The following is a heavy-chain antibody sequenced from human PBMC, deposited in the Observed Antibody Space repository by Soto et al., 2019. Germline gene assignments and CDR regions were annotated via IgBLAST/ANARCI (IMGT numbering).Heavy chain of an antibody. CDR3: ARHIGEGVPAAMLDY. V-gene: IGHV4-39*01. Sequence: SETLSLTCTVSGGSISSSSYYWGWIRQPPGKGLEWIGNIYYSGSTYYNPSLKSRVTISVDTSKNQFSLKLSSVTAADTAVYYCARHIGEGVPAAMLDYSGQGTLVTVSS. J-gene: IGHJ4*02. CDR2: IYYSGST. D-gene: IGHD2-2*01. CDR1: GGSISSSSYY.